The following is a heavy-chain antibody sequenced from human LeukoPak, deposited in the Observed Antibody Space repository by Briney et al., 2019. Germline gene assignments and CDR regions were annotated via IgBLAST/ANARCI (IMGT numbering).Heavy chain of an antibody. J-gene: IGHJ3*02. D-gene: IGHD3-10*01. V-gene: IGHV3-48*02. CDR3: AREGYGSHALDI. CDR1: EFTFSSYT. Sequence: GGSLRLSCAASEFTFSSYTMNWVRQAPGRGLEWVSYISTGGTTMSYADSVKGRFAISRDNDKNSLYLQMNSLRDEDTAVYYCAREGYGSHALDIWGQGTMVTVSS. CDR2: ISTGGTTM.